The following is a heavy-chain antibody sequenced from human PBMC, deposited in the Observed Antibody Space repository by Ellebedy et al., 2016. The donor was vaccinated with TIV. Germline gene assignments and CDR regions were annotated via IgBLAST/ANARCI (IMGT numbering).Heavy chain of an antibody. CDR2: INHSGST. Sequence: MPSETLSLTCAVYGGSFSGYYWSWIRQPPRTGLGWIGEINHSGSTNYNPSLKSRVTITVDTSKNQFSLQLNSVTAADTAVYYCARKAITNFGGVIKDGYYFDYWGQGTLVTVSS. V-gene: IGHV4-34*01. CDR1: GGSFSGYY. CDR3: ARKAITNFGGVIKDGYYFDY. D-gene: IGHD3-3*01. J-gene: IGHJ4*02.